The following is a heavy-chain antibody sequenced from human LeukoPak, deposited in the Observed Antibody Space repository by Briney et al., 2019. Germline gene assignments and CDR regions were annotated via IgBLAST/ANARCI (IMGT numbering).Heavy chain of an antibody. D-gene: IGHD6-19*01. Sequence: ASVKVSCKASGYTFTGYYMHWVRQAPGQGLEWMGWINPNSGGTNYAQKFQGRVTMTRDTSISTAYMELSRLRSDDTAVYYCAREPPQDSSGEFDYWGQGTLVTVSS. CDR2: INPNSGGT. J-gene: IGHJ4*02. CDR1: GYTFTGYY. CDR3: AREPPQDSSGEFDY. V-gene: IGHV1-2*02.